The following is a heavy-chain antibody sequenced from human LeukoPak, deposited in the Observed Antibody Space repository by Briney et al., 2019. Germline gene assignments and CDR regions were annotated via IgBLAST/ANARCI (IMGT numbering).Heavy chain of an antibody. D-gene: IGHD2-15*01. J-gene: IGHJ5*02. V-gene: IGHV4-59*02. CDR3: ARELRVAATYWFDP. Sequence: SENLSLTCAVSGGSVSSYYWSWIRQPPGKGLEWIGDIYYSGSTNDNPSLKSRVTMSVDTSTNQFSLKLSSVTAADTAVYYCARELRVAATYWFDPWGQGTLVTVSS. CDR1: GGSVSSYY. CDR2: IYYSGST.